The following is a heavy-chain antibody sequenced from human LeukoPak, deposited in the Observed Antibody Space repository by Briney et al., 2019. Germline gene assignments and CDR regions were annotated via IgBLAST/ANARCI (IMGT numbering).Heavy chain of an antibody. CDR1: GGTFNNYA. V-gene: IGHV1-69*06. CDR3: ALPDVDTAMVTYFDY. CDR2: IIPFFDTV. Sequence: SVKVSCKASGGTFNNYAISWVRQAPGQGLEWMGAIIPFFDTVNYAQKFQGRVTITADKSTSTAYMELSSLRSEDTAVYYCALPDVDTAMVTYFDYWGQGTLVTVSS. J-gene: IGHJ4*02. D-gene: IGHD5-18*01.